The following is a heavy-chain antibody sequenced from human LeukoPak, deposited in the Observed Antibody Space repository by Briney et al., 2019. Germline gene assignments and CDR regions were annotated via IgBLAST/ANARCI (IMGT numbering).Heavy chain of an antibody. CDR2: IRSKAYGGTT. J-gene: IGHJ6*02. CDR3: TRGGTSLMVRGVIAYYYYGMDV. V-gene: IGHV3-49*03. Sequence: GSLRLSCTASGFTFGDYAMSWFRQAPGKGLEGVGFIRSKAYGGTTDYAASVKGRFTISRDDSKSIAYLQMNSLKTEDIAVYYCTRGGTSLMVRGVIAYYYYGMDVWGQGTTVTVSS. CDR1: GFTFGDYA. D-gene: IGHD3-10*01.